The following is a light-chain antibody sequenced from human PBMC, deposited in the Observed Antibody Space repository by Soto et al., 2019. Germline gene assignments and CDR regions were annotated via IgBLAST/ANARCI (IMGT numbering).Light chain of an antibody. Sequence: EIVLPQSPGTLSLSPGERATLACRASQSVSNNYLAWYQQKPGQTPRLLISGASNRATGIPDRFSGRGSGTDFTLAISRLEPEDFAVSYCQQYGTSPFTFGPGTKVDLK. CDR2: GAS. CDR3: QQYGTSPFT. CDR1: QSVSNNY. V-gene: IGKV3-20*01. J-gene: IGKJ3*01.